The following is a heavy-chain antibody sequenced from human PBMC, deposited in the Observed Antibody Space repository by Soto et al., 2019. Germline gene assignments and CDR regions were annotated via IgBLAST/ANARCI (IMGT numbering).Heavy chain of an antibody. V-gene: IGHV3-48*03. CDR3: TRVRDSNDY. Sequence: LRLSCVGSGFTFSSYEMNWVRQAPGKGLEWVSNIRSSGRSINYADSVKGRFTISRDNAKNSLYLQMNSLRAEDTAVYYCTRVRDSNDYWGQGTLVTVSS. CDR1: GFTFSSYE. CDR2: IRSSGRSI. J-gene: IGHJ4*02. D-gene: IGHD3-22*01.